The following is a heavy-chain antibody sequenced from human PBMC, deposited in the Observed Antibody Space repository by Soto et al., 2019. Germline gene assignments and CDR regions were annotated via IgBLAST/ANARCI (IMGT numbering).Heavy chain of an antibody. CDR1: GASVNSGGYY. Sequence: SETLSLTCPVSGASVNSGGYYWSWIRQLPGKGLEWIGYIYFSGSTYYNPSFESRLTISLDTSRNQFSLKLSSVTAADTAVYYCATGNAWEARLAYWGQVTLVTFSS. V-gene: IGHV4-31*03. J-gene: IGHJ4*02. CDR3: ATGNAWEARLAY. CDR2: IYFSGST. D-gene: IGHD6-6*01.